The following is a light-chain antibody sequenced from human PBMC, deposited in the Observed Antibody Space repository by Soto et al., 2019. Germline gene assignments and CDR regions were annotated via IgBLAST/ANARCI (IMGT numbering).Light chain of an antibody. CDR1: TSNIGSNT. J-gene: IGLJ1*01. V-gene: IGLV1-44*01. CDR2: DND. Sequence: QSVLTQPPSASGTPGQRVTISASGSTSNIGSNTVSWYQQLPGTAPRLLIYDNDERPSGVPDRFSGSKSATSASLAISGLQPEDEGDYYCATWDDSRNGYVFGPGTKGTVL. CDR3: ATWDDSRNGYV.